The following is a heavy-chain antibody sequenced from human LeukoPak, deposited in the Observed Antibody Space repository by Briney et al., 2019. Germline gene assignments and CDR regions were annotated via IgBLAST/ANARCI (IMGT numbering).Heavy chain of an antibody. V-gene: IGHV4-4*07. D-gene: IGHD1-7*01. Sequence: SETLSLTCAVYGGSLNGYYWSWIRQPAGKGLEWIGRVHSSRGSNYNPSLKSRVTMSVDTSKNQVSLKLIAVTAADTAVYYCARENWNYGEDFWGQGALVTVSS. CDR3: ARENWNYGEDF. CDR2: VHSSRGS. J-gene: IGHJ4*02. CDR1: GGSLNGYY.